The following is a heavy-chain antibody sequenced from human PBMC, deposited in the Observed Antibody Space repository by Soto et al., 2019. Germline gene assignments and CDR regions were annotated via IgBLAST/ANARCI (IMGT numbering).Heavy chain of an antibody. CDR3: ASDRDTYGYGLFDY. J-gene: IGHJ4*02. CDR1: GYTFSTFA. D-gene: IGHD5-18*01. CDR2: INAGNGNT. Sequence: QVQLVQSGAEVKKPGASMNVSCKTSGYTFSTFALHWVRQAPGQRLEWMARINAGNGNTKYSQKFQGRVTITRDTSASTVYMELSSLTSEDTAVYYCASDRDTYGYGLFDYWGRGTLVTVSS. V-gene: IGHV1-3*01.